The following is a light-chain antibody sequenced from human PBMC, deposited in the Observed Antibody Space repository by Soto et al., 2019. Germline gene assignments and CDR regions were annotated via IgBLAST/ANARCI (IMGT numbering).Light chain of an antibody. Sequence: EIVLTQSPGILSLSPGERVTLSCRASQTVSGNYLAWYQQKPGQSPRLLIYGSSDRATGIPDRFSGSGSGTDFTLTINRVEPEDFAAYYCQQYGSSPPYTFGQGTTLEI. CDR2: GSS. J-gene: IGKJ2*01. CDR1: QTVSGNY. CDR3: QQYGSSPPYT. V-gene: IGKV3-20*01.